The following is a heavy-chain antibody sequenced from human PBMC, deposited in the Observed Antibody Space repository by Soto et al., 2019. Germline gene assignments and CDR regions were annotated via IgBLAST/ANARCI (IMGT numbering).Heavy chain of an antibody. J-gene: IGHJ4*02. Sequence: GASVKVSCKESGYTFTSYHMHWVRQAPGQGLEWMGIINPSGGSTKYAQKFQGRVTMTRDTSTSTVYMELSSLISEDTAVYYCARIQVVLGGMAFDYWGQGTLVTVSS. CDR1: GYTFTSYH. CDR2: INPSGGST. D-gene: IGHD2-15*01. V-gene: IGHV1-46*01. CDR3: ARIQVVLGGMAFDY.